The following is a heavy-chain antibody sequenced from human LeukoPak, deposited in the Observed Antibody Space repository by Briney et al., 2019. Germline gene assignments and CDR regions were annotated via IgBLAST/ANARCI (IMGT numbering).Heavy chain of an antibody. V-gene: IGHV3-23*01. Sequence: GGSLRLSCEASGFTFRSYGMHWVRQAPGKGLEWVSAISGSGGSTYYADSVKGRFTISRDNSKNTLYLQMNSLRAEDTAVYYCHNHGSTTNFDYWGQGTLVTVSS. CDR3: HNHGSTTNFDY. J-gene: IGHJ4*02. CDR2: ISGSGGST. CDR1: GFTFRSYG. D-gene: IGHD2-2*01.